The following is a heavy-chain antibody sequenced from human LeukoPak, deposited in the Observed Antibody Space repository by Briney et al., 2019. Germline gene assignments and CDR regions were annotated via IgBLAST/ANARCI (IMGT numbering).Heavy chain of an antibody. CDR1: GYTFTGYY. CDR2: INLNSGDT. Sequence: GASVKVSCKASGYTFTGYYMHWVRQAPGQGLEWMGWINLNSGDTHYAQTFQGRVTMTRDTSISTGCMEVSSLISDDTAVYYCARERGGNSGFHWGQGTLVTVSS. D-gene: IGHD4-23*01. J-gene: IGHJ4*02. CDR3: ARERGGNSGFH. V-gene: IGHV1-2*02.